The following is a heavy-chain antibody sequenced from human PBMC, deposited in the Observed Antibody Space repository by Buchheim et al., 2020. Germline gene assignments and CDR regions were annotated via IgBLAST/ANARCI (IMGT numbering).Heavy chain of an antibody. D-gene: IGHD3-10*01. CDR3: AKDLLHSSSWWGVFDS. J-gene: IGHJ4*02. V-gene: IGHV3-23*01. CDR1: GFSFTSYG. CDR2: ISGTGGAP. Sequence: EVQLLESGGGLVRPGGSLKVSCAASGFSFTSYGVSWVRQAPGKGLEWVAFISGTGGAPYYAASVKGRFTISSDSSKRTGFLQMNELRVEDTAVYYCAKDLLHSSSWWGVFDSWGQGT.